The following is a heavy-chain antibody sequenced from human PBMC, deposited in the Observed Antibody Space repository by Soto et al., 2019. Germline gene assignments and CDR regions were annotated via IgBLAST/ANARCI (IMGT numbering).Heavy chain of an antibody. J-gene: IGHJ4*02. CDR3: ARARDIMLVVEPYDY. V-gene: IGHV4-34*01. CDR2: INHSGRT. CDR1: GGSFSGYD. D-gene: IGHD3-22*01. Sequence: SETLSLTCAVYGGSFSGYDWSWIRQPPGKGLEWIGEINHSGRTNYNPSLKSRVTISVDTSKKQFSLKLSSVTAADTAVYYCARARDIMLVVEPYDYWGQGTLLTVCS.